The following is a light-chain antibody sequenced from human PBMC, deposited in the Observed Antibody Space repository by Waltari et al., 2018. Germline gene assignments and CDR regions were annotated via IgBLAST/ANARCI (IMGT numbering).Light chain of an antibody. CDR2: KAS. J-gene: IGKJ1*01. V-gene: IGKV1-5*03. CDR3: QQHSNYWT. Sequence: DIQMTQSPSTLSASVGDRVTITCRASQNINSWLAWYQQKPGKAPKLLIYKASGLESGVPSRFSGSGSGTEVTLTISSLQPDDFATYYCQQHSNYWTFGQGTKVEIK. CDR1: QNINSW.